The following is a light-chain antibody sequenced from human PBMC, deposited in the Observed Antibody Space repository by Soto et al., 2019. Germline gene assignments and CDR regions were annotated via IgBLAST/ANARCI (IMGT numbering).Light chain of an antibody. V-gene: IGKV1-6*01. J-gene: IGKJ1*01. Sequence: AIQMTQSPSSLSASVGDRVIITCRASQGIRRELAWYQHKPGKAPDLLIYAASTLQPGVPYRFSGSGSGTDFTLTISNLQPEDFATYYCLHDYNYPRTFGQGTKVEIK. CDR1: QGIRRE. CDR2: AAS. CDR3: LHDYNYPRT.